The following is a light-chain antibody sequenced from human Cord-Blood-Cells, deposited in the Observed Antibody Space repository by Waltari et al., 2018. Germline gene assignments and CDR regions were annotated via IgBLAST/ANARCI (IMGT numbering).Light chain of an antibody. CDR3: GTWDSSLSAGV. V-gene: IGLV1-51*01. J-gene: IGLJ3*02. CDR2: DNN. Sequence: QSVLTQPPSVSAAPGQKVTISCSGSSSNIGNNYVSWYQQLPGTAPNLLIYDNNKRPSGIPDRSSGSKSGTSATLGITGLQTGDEADYYCGTWDSSLSAGVFGGGTKLTVL. CDR1: SSNIGNNY.